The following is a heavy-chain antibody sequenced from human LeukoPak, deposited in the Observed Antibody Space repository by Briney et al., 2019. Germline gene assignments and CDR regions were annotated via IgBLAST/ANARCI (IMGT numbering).Heavy chain of an antibody. D-gene: IGHD2-2*01. V-gene: IGHV4-38-2*01. Sequence: SETLSLTCAVSGYSISSGYYWGWIRQPPGKGLEWIGSIYHSGSTYYNPSLKSRITISVDTSKNQFSLKLSSVTAADTAMYYCARRVVVPAATVTDYYYYMDVWGKGTTVTVSS. CDR3: ARRVVVPAATVTDYYYYMDV. CDR2: IYHSGST. J-gene: IGHJ6*03. CDR1: GYSISSGYY.